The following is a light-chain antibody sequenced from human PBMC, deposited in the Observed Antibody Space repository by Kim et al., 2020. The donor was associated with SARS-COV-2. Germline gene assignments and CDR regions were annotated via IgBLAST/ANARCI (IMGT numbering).Light chain of an antibody. CDR1: QESGRY. CDR2: AAS. Sequence: LTGDRVAITCRARQESGRYIAWYHQKRGKAPKLLIYAASTLQSGVPSRFSGSGAGTDFTLTISCLQSEDFATYYCQQYYSYPPITFGPGTKVDIK. J-gene: IGKJ3*01. V-gene: IGKV1-8*01. CDR3: QQYYSYPPIT.